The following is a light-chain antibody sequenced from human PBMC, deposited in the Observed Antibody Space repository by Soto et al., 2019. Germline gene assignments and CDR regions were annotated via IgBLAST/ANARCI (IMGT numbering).Light chain of an antibody. CDR3: QMYKNWLGT. Sequence: DIVLTQSPATLSVSPGERATLSCRANQSLXSNFDWYQQKPGQAPRLLXDGATTRATGIPARLSGSGSGTDFTLTISSLQSEDFAVYYCQMYKNWLGTFGGGTKVDIK. CDR1: QSLXSN. V-gene: IGKV3-15*01. CDR2: GAT. J-gene: IGKJ4*01.